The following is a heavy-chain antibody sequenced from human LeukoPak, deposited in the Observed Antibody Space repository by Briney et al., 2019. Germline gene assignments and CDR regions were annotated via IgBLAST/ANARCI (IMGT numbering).Heavy chain of an antibody. D-gene: IGHD3-22*01. Sequence: ASVKVSCKASGYTFTGYYMHWVRQAPGQGLEWMGWISPNSGGTNYAQNFQGRVTMTRDTSISTAYMELRRLRSDDTAVYYCARVSRLYHDTSGRIFDCWGQGTLVTVSS. V-gene: IGHV1-2*02. CDR2: ISPNSGGT. CDR1: GYTFTGYY. J-gene: IGHJ4*02. CDR3: ARVSRLYHDTSGRIFDC.